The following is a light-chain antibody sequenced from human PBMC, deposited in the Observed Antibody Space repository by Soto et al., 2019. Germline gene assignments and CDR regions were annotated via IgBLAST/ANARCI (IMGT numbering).Light chain of an antibody. CDR1: QSVSSSY. CDR3: QQYGSSTWT. CDR2: GAS. V-gene: IGKV3-20*01. Sequence: EIVLTPSPGTLSLSPGERATLCCRASQSVSSSYLAWYQQKPGQAPRLLIYGASSRATGIPDRFSGSGSGTDFTLTISRLEPEDFAVYYCQQYGSSTWTFGQGTKVDI. J-gene: IGKJ1*01.